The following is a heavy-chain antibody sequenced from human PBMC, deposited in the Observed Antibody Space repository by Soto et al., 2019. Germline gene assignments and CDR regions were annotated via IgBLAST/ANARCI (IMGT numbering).Heavy chain of an antibody. V-gene: IGHV1-69*13. CDR2: IIPIFGTA. J-gene: IGHJ6*02. D-gene: IGHD6-6*01. CDR1: GCTFSSYA. Sequence: SVKVSCKASGCTFSSYAISWVRQAPGQGLEWMGGIIPIFGTANYAQKFQGRVTITADESTSTAYMELSSLRSEDTAVYYCARDDLASRLVRGYYYYYGMDVWGQGTTVTV. CDR3: ARDDLASRLVRGYYYYYGMDV.